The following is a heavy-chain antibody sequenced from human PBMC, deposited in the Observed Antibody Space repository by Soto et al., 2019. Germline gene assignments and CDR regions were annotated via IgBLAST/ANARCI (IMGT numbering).Heavy chain of an antibody. CDR2: ISGSGGST. D-gene: IGHD5-18*01. CDR1: GFTFSSYA. J-gene: IGHJ4*02. Sequence: GGSLRLSCAASGFTFSSYAMSWVRQAPGKGLEWVSAISGSGGSTYYADSVKGRFTISRDNSKNTLYLQMNSLRAEDTAVYDCAKDQFVLGGYSYGHWGQGTLVTVSS. V-gene: IGHV3-23*01. CDR3: AKDQFVLGGYSYGH.